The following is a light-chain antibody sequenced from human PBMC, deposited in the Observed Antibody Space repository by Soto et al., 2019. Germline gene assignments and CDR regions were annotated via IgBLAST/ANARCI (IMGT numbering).Light chain of an antibody. CDR1: QSISSW. CDR2: DAS. V-gene: IGKV1-5*01. J-gene: IGKJ1*01. CDR3: QQYDVHPKT. Sequence: DIQMTQSPSTLSASVGDRVTITCRASQSISSWLAWYQQKPGKAPKLLIYDASSLESGVPSRFSGSGSGTEFTLTITSLQTDDFGTYYCQQYDVHPKTFGQGTKVDIK.